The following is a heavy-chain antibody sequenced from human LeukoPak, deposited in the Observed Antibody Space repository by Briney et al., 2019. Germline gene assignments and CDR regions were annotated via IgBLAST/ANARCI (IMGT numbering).Heavy chain of an antibody. Sequence: GGALRLSCAASGFTFSSYEMNWVRQAPGTGLEWVSYISSSGSTIYYADSVRGRFTISRDNAKNSLYLQMNSLRAEDTAIYYCARLNHDAFDIWGQGTMVTVSS. J-gene: IGHJ3*02. V-gene: IGHV3-48*03. CDR1: GFTFSSYE. D-gene: IGHD1-14*01. CDR3: ARLNHDAFDI. CDR2: ISSSGSTI.